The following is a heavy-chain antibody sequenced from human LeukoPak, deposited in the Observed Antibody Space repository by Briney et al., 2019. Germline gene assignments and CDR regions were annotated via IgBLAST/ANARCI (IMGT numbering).Heavy chain of an antibody. CDR3: AREYYANAFDI. D-gene: IGHD2/OR15-2a*01. CDR2: IYTSGST. V-gene: IGHV4-61*02. J-gene: IGHJ3*02. Sequence: SQTLSLTCTVSGGSISGGSYYWSWIRQPAGKGLEWIGRIYTSGSTNYNPSLKSRVTISVDTSKNQFSLKLSSVTAADTAVYYCAREYYANAFDIWGQGTMVTVSS. CDR1: GGSISGGSYY.